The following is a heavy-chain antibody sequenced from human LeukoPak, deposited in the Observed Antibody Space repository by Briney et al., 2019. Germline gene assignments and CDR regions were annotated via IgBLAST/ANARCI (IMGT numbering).Heavy chain of an antibody. CDR3: ARHRGPRPVFDAFDI. CDR2: IYPGDSDV. V-gene: IGHV5-51*01. Sequence: GASLKISCKASGYSFTSYWIGWVRQMPGKGLEWMGIIYPGDSDVRYRPSFQGQVTISAEKSISTAYLQWSSLKASDTAMYYCARHRGPRPVFDAFDIWGQGTMVTVSS. J-gene: IGHJ3*02. D-gene: IGHD3-10*01. CDR1: GYSFTSYW.